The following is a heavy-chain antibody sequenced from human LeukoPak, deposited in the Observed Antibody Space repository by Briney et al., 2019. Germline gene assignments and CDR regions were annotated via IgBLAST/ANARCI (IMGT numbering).Heavy chain of an antibody. Sequence: GGSLRLSCAASGFTFSSYWMSWVRQAPGKGLEWVANIKQDGSEKYYVDSVKGRFTISRDNAKNSLYLQMNSLRAEDTALYYCATAYGKRIYYYYMDVWGKGTTVTISS. CDR3: ATAYGKRIYYYYMDV. CDR1: GFTFSSYW. D-gene: IGHD4-17*01. CDR2: IKQDGSEK. J-gene: IGHJ6*03. V-gene: IGHV3-7*03.